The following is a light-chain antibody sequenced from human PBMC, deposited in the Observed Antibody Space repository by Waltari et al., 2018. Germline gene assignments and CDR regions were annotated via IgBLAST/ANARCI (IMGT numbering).Light chain of an antibody. CDR2: EVS. V-gene: IGLV2-23*02. CDR1: SSDVGSYNL. CDR3: CSYAGSSTLV. J-gene: IGLJ3*02. Sequence: QSALTQPASVSGSPGPSITISCPGTSSDVGSYNLVPWYQQHPGKAPKLMIYEVSKRPSGVSNRFSGSKSGNTASLTISGLQAEDEADYYCCSYAGSSTLVFGGGTKLTVL.